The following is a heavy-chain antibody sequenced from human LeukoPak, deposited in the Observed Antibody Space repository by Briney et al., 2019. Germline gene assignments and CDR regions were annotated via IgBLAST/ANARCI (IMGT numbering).Heavy chain of an antibody. CDR2: INTNTGNP. D-gene: IGHD6-13*01. V-gene: IGHV7-4-1*02. CDR3: ARDGGPIAAAGFDY. J-gene: IGHJ4*02. Sequence: GASVKVCCKASGYTFTSYAMNWVRQAPGQGLEWMGWINTNTGNPTYAHGFTGRFVFSLDTSVSTAYLQISSLKAEDTAVYYCARDGGPIAAAGFDYWGQGTLVTVSS. CDR1: GYTFTSYA.